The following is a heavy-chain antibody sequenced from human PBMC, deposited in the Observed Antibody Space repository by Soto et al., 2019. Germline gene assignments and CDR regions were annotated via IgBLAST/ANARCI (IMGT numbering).Heavy chain of an antibody. CDR1: GYTFTSYD. CDR3: AGGPGRYPMDV. Sequence: QVQLVQSGAEVKKPGASVKVSCKASGYTFTSYDINWVRQATGQGLEWMGWMNPNSGNTGYAQKCRGRVTMTRNTSISRAYMELISLRAEDAAVYYCAGGPGRYPMDVWGKGTTVSVSS. V-gene: IGHV1-8*01. J-gene: IGHJ6*04. D-gene: IGHD3-9*01. CDR2: MNPNSGNT.